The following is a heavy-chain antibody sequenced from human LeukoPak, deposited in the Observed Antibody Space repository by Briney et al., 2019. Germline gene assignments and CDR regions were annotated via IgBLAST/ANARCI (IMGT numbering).Heavy chain of an antibody. J-gene: IGHJ5*01. CDR3: AGERPSSSWYDF. CDR1: EFTFSTYL. V-gene: IGHV3-7*01. CDR2: IKQDGSEK. D-gene: IGHD6-13*01. Sequence: GSLRLSCAASEFTFSTYLMTWVRQAPGKGLEWVANIKQDGSEKYYADSVRGRFTISRDDGKKSLYLQMNSLRVEGTAVYYCAGERPSSSWYDFWGQGTLVTVSS.